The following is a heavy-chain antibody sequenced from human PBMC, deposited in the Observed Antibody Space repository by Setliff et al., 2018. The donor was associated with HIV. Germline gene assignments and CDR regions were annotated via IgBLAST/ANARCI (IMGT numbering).Heavy chain of an antibody. V-gene: IGHV3-53*01. D-gene: IGHD3-22*01. J-gene: IGHJ4*02. CDR3: AKELAASGLGYFDS. CDR2: IYSDGRT. CDR1: GFTVSSNS. Sequence: GGSLRLSCVASGFTVSSNSMNWVRQAPGKGLEWVSIIYSDGRTFYADSVKGRFTISRDNSKNTVYLQMNSLRAEDTAEYYCAKELAASGLGYFDSWGRGILVTVSS.